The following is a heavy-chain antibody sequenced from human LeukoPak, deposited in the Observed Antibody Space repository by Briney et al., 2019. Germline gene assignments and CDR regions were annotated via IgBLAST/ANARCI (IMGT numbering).Heavy chain of an antibody. CDR1: GGSFSGYY. CDR2: INHSGST. CDR3: ARRGSGSYYKPTYYYYYMDV. J-gene: IGHJ6*03. V-gene: IGHV4-34*01. Sequence: SETLSLTCAVYGGSFSGYYWSWIRQPPGQGLEWIGEINHSGSTNYNPSLKSRVTISVDTSKNQFSLKLSSVTAADTAVYYCARRGSGSYYKPTYYYYYMDVWGKGTTVTISS. D-gene: IGHD3-10*01.